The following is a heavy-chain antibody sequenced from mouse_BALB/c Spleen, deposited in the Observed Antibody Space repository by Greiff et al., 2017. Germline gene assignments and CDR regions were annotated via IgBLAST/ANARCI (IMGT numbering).Heavy chain of an antibody. Sequence: QVQLQQPGAELVKPGASVKMSCKASGYTFTSYNMHWVKQTPGQGLEWIGAIYPGNGDTSYNQKFKGKATLTADKSSSTAYMQLSSLTSEDSAVYYCARATTGYFDYWGQGTTLTVSS. D-gene: IGHD1-1*01. V-gene: IGHV1-12*01. CDR3: ARATTGYFDY. CDR1: GYTFTSYN. J-gene: IGHJ2*01. CDR2: IYPGNGDT.